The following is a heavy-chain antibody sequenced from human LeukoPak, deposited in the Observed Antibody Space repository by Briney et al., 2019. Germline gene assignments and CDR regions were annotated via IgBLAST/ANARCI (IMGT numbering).Heavy chain of an antibody. J-gene: IGHJ4*02. D-gene: IGHD2-15*01. CDR1: GGTFSSYA. Sequence: PRASVKVSCKASGGTFSSYAISWVRQAPGQGLEWMGRIIPILGIANYAQKFQGRVTITADKSTSTAYMELSSLRSEDTAVYYCARDRRGYCSGGSCYSDYWGQGTLVTVSS. V-gene: IGHV1-69*04. CDR3: ARDRRGYCSGGSCYSDY. CDR2: IIPILGIA.